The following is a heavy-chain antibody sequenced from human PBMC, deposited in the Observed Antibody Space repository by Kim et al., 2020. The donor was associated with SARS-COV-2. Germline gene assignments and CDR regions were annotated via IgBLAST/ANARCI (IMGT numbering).Heavy chain of an antibody. CDR2: IYYSGST. CDR1: GGSISSYY. D-gene: IGHD3-9*01. CDR3: ARGLVRTYYFDY. V-gene: IGHV4-59*01. J-gene: IGHJ4*02. Sequence: SETLSLTCTVSGGSISSYYWSWIRQPPGKGLEWIGYIYYSGSTNYNPSLKSRVTISVDTSKNQFSLKLSSVTAADTAVYYCARGLVRTYYFDYWGQGTLVTVSS.